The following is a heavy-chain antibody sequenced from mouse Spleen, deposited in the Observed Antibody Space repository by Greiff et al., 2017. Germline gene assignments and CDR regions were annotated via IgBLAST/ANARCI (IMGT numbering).Heavy chain of an antibody. V-gene: IGHV3-6*01. Sequence: EVKLMESGPGLVKPSQSLSLTCSVTGYSITSGYYWNWIRQFPGNKLEWMGYISYDGSNNYNPSLKNRISITRDTSKNQFFLKLNSVTTEDTATYYCARIFITTVVAGSARYFDVWGAGTTVTVSS. J-gene: IGHJ1*01. D-gene: IGHD1-1*01. CDR1: GYSITSGYY. CDR2: ISYDGSN. CDR3: ARIFITTVVAGSARYFDV.